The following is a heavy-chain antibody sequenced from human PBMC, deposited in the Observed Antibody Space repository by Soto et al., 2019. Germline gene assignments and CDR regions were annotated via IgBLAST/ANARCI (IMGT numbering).Heavy chain of an antibody. CDR1: GGTFSSYA. CDR3: ARDSAAGTTFGLASSSYYYDGMDV. D-gene: IGHD1-7*01. Sequence: QVQLVQSGAEVKKPGSSVKVSCKASGGTFSSYAISWVRQAPGQGLEWMGGIIPIFGTANYAQKFQGRVTITADESTSTAYMELSSLRAEDTAVYYCARDSAAGTTFGLASSSYYYDGMDVWGQGTTVTVSS. CDR2: IIPIFGTA. J-gene: IGHJ6*02. V-gene: IGHV1-69*01.